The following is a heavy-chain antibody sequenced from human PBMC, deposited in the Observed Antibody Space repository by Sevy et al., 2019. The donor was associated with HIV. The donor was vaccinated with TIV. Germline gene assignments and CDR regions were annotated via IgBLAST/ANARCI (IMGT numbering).Heavy chain of an antibody. CDR2: INPCGGAP. J-gene: IGHJ4*02. Sequence: ASVKVSCKASGYSFTSRYLHWVRQAPGQGLEWMGQINPCGGAPIYAQKFQGRVSMTSDTSKSSVYLDVSSLRSEDTAMYYCARLYSCGGSCYYFDLWGQGTLVTVSS. CDR1: GYSFTSRY. D-gene: IGHD2-15*01. CDR3: ARLYSCGGSCYYFDL. V-gene: IGHV1-46*01.